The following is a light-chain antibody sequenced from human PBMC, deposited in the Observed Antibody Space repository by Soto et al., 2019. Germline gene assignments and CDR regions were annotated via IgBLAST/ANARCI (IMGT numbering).Light chain of an antibody. CDR2: SAS. Sequence: IQMTQSPSSLSASVGDRVTITCRASHGIRNDLGWYQQKPGKAPKLLIYSASSLQSGVPSRFSGSGSGTEFTLTISSLQPDDFATYYCQQYNSYSFGQGTKVDIK. CDR1: HGIRND. V-gene: IGKV1-17*01. J-gene: IGKJ1*01. CDR3: QQYNSYS.